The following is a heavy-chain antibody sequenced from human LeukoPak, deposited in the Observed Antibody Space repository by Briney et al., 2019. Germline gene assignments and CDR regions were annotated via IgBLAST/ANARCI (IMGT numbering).Heavy chain of an antibody. D-gene: IGHD2-2*01. J-gene: IGHJ5*02. V-gene: IGHV5-51*01. CDR2: IYPGDSDT. CDR1: GYSFTSYW. Sequence: GESLKISCKGSGYSFTSYWIGWVRQMPGKGLEWMGIIYPGDSDTRYSPSFQGQVTISADKSISTAYLQWSSLKASGTAMYYCARGGYCSSTSCLWFDPWGQGTLVTVSS. CDR3: ARGGYCSSTSCLWFDP.